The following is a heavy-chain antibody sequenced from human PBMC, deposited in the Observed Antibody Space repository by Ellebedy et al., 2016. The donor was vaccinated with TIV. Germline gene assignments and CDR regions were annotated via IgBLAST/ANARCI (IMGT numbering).Heavy chain of an antibody. CDR2: VSGSGGNT. V-gene: IGHV3-23*01. J-gene: IGHJ6*02. D-gene: IGHD5/OR15-5a*01. CDR1: GFTFSSYA. CDR3: AKSLKPDRLRYGMDV. Sequence: GGSLRLXXAASGFTFSSYAMSWVRQAPGKGLDWVSGVSGSGGNTNYADSVKGRFTISRDNAKNTLFLQMNSLRAEDTAVYYCAKSLKPDRLRYGMDVWGQGTTVAVSS.